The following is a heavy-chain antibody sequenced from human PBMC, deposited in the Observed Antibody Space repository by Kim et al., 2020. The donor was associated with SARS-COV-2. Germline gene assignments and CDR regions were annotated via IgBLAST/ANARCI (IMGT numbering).Heavy chain of an antibody. V-gene: IGHV3-15*01. CDR1: GFTFSNAW. CDR2: IRSKTDGGTT. CDR3: TTSTWNVKDY. J-gene: IGHJ4*02. Sequence: GGSLRLSCAASGFTFSNAWMSWVRQAPGKGLEWVGRIRSKTDGGTTDYAAPVKGRFTISRDDSKNTLDVQMSSLKTEDTAVYYCTTSTWNVKDYWGQGTLVTVSS. D-gene: IGHD1-1*01.